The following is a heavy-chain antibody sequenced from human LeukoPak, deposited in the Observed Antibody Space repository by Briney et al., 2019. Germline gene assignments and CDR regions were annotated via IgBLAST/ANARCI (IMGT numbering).Heavy chain of an antibody. D-gene: IGHD1-26*01. J-gene: IGHJ4*02. CDR3: ARERVGTAETFDN. CDR2: VSYDGSSP. V-gene: IGHV3-30-3*01. Sequence: GGSLRLSCAASGFTVSSSYMYWVRQAPGKGLEWVAVVSYDGSSPYHADSVRGRFSISSDHSKNTVYLQMDSLGVEDTAVYYCARERVGTAETFDNWGQGTLVTVSS. CDR1: GFTVSSSY.